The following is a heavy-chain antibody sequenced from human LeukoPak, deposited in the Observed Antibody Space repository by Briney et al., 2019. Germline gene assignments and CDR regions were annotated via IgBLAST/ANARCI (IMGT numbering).Heavy chain of an antibody. CDR1: GFSFSDYA. CDR2: ISESGGTT. V-gene: IGHV3-23*01. D-gene: IGHD6-19*01. Sequence: GGSLGLSCAASGFSFSDYAIYWVRQAPGKGLEWVSSISESGGTTDYADSVKGRFTISRDNSKNTLYLQMNSLRAEDTAVYYCARQWLINGWGQGILVTVSS. J-gene: IGHJ4*02. CDR3: ARQWLING.